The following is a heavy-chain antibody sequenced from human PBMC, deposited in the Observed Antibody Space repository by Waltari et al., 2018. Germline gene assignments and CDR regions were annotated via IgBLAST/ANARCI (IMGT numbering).Heavy chain of an antibody. D-gene: IGHD2-2*03. Sequence: QVQLQESGPGLVKPSETLSLTCDVSGYSINSGYYWGWTRQSPGKGLEWIATIYHAGGTFSNPSLKTRVTISMDTSKNQFSLTLHSVTAADTAVYFCSRQVLGYCTSAACRRLESWGQGTLVTVSS. CDR1: GYSINSGYY. CDR2: IYHAGGT. V-gene: IGHV4-38-2*01. CDR3: SRQVLGYCTSAACRRLES. J-gene: IGHJ4*02.